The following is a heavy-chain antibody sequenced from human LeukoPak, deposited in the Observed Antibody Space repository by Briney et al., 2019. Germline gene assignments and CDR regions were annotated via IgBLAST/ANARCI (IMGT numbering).Heavy chain of an antibody. V-gene: IGHV1-18*01. CDR1: GYTFTSYG. D-gene: IGHD4-17*01. CDR3: AGGDYYDAFDI. CDR2: ISAYNGST. J-gene: IGHJ3*02. Sequence: ASVKVSCTASGYTFTSYGISWVRLAPGQGLEWMGWISAYNGSTNYAQKLQGRVTMTTDTSTSTAYMELRSLRSDDTAVYYCAGGDYYDAFDIWGQGTMVTVSS.